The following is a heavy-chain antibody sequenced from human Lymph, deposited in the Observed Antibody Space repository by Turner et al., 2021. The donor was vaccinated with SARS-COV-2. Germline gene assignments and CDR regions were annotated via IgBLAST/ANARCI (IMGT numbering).Heavy chain of an antibody. D-gene: IGHD3-10*01. CDR2: IYYSGSN. CDR1: GGSIRSSSHS. CDR3: ARLVRRAEYYFDY. Sequence: QLQRQESGPGLVKPSETLSLTCTVSGGSIRSSSHSWGWIRQPPGRGLEWIGHIYYSGSNYYNPSLKSRVTISVDTSKNQFSLKLSSVTAADTAVYYCARLVRRAEYYFDYWGQGTLVTVSS. V-gene: IGHV4-39*01. J-gene: IGHJ4*02.